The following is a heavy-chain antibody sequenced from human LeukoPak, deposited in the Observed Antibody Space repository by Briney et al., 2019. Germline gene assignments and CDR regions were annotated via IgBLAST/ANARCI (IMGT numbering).Heavy chain of an antibody. J-gene: IGHJ5*02. CDR2: IKQDGSEK. CDR3: ARMAGRNIWFDP. V-gene: IGHV3-7*01. CDR1: GFTFSSYW. Sequence: GGSLRLSCAASGFTFSSYWMSWVRQAPGKGLEWVANIKQDGSEKYYVDSVKGRLTISRDNAKNSLYLQMNSLRAEDAAVYYCARMAGRNIWFDPWGQGTLVTVSS. D-gene: IGHD5-24*01.